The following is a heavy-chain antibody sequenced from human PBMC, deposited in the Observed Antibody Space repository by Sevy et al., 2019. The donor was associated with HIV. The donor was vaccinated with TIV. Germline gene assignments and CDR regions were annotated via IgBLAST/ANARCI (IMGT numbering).Heavy chain of an antibody. V-gene: IGHV3-48*03. D-gene: IGHD2-2*01. CDR3: ARDGGCSSTSCLLYFDY. J-gene: IGHJ4*02. CDR2: ISPSGHAI. CDR1: GFIFSNYE. Sequence: GGSLRLSCKASGFIFSNYEMNWVRQAPGKGLEWVSYISPSGHAIYYADSVKGRFTVSRDNAKNSLYLQMNSLRAEDTAVYYCARDGGCSSTSCLLYFDYWGQGTLVTVSS.